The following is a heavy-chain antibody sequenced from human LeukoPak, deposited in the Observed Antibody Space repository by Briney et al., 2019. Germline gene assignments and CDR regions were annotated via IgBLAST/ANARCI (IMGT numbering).Heavy chain of an antibody. J-gene: IGHJ5*02. D-gene: IGHD6-13*01. Sequence: SETLSLTCTVSGGSISSSSYYWGWIRQPPGKGLEWIGSIYYSGSTYYNPSLKSRVTISVDTSKNQFSLKLSSVTAADTAVYYCARYSSRLNWFDPWGQGTLVTVSS. CDR2: IYYSGST. CDR1: GGSISSSSYY. V-gene: IGHV4-39*07. CDR3: ARYSSRLNWFDP.